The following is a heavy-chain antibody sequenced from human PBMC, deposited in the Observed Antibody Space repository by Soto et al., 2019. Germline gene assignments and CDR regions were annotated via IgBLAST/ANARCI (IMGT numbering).Heavy chain of an antibody. D-gene: IGHD3-10*01. CDR1: GFTFSSYA. CDR2: ISSNGGST. J-gene: IGHJ2*01. CDR3: VKSAGNRVPWYFDL. V-gene: IGHV3-64D*06. Sequence: GGSLRLSCSASGFTFSSYAMHWVRQAPGKGLEYVSAISSNGGSTYYADSVKGRFTISRDNSKNTLYLQMSSLRAEDAAVYCFVKSAGNRVPWYFDLWGRGTLVTVSS.